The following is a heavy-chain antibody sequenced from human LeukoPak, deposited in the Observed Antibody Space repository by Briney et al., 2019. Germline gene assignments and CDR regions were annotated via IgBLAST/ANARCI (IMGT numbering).Heavy chain of an antibody. J-gene: IGHJ5*02. V-gene: IGHV1-69*13. CDR1: AGTFSSYA. D-gene: IGHD5-18*01. CDR3: ARTFRAAMVTWWFDP. Sequence: SVKVSCKASAGTFSSYAISWVRQAPGQGLEWMGGIIPIFGTANYAQKFQGRVTITADESTSTAYMELSSLRCGDRAAYYCARTFRAAMVTWWFDPWGQGTLVTVSS. CDR2: IIPIFGTA.